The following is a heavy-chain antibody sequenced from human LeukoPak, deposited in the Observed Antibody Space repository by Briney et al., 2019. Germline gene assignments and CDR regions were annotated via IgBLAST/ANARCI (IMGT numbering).Heavy chain of an antibody. V-gene: IGHV4-39*01. CDR3: ASLLGGYGWGSYRLVAFDI. Sequence: LRLSCAASGFTFSSYEMNWIRQPPGKGLEWIGSIYYSGSTYYNPSLKSRVTISVDTSKNQFSLKLMSVTAADTAVYYWASLLGGYGWGSYRLVAFDIRGPGTMVTVAS. D-gene: IGHD3-16*02. CDR2: IYYSGST. CDR1: GFTFSSYE. J-gene: IGHJ3*02.